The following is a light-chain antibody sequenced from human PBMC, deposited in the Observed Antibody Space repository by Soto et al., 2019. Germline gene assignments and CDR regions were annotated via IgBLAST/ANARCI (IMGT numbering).Light chain of an antibody. CDR1: SSDVGGYNY. V-gene: IGLV2-8*01. CDR3: ASYAGGNNV. CDR2: EVN. Sequence: QSALTQPPSASGSPGQSVTISCTGTSSDVGGYNYVSWYQQHPGKVPKLMVYEVNKRPSGVPDRFSGSKSGNTASLSVSGLPAEDVADYYCASYAGGNNVFGTGTKLTVL. J-gene: IGLJ1*01.